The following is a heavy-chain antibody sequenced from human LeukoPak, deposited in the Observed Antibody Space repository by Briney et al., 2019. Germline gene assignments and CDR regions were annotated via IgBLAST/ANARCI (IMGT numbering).Heavy chain of an antibody. V-gene: IGHV3-53*01. CDR3: AKDKGKWLQLAWYFDL. J-gene: IGHJ2*01. Sequence: PGGSLRLSCAASGFTVSSNYMSWVRQAPGKGLEWVSVIYSGGSTYYADSVKGRFTISRDNSKNTLYLQMNSLRAEDTAVYYCAKDKGKWLQLAWYFDLWGRGTLVTVSS. CDR2: IYSGGST. D-gene: IGHD5-24*01. CDR1: GFTVSSNY.